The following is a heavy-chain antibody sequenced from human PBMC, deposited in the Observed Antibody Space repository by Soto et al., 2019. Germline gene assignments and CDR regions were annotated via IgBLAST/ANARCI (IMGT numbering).Heavy chain of an antibody. CDR1: GYTFTSYA. V-gene: IGHV1-3*01. D-gene: IGHD1-26*01. CDR3: AKEGGLSGSYYISSSYYFDY. Sequence: VKVSCKASGYTFTSYAMHWVRQAPGQRLEWMGWINAGNGNTKYSQKFQGRVTISRDNSKNTLYLQTNSLRAEDTSVYYCAKEGGLSGSYYISSSYYFDYWGQGTLVTVSS. CDR2: INAGNGNT. J-gene: IGHJ4*02.